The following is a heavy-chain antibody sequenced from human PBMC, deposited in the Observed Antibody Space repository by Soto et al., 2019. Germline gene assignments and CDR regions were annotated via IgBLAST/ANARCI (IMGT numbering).Heavy chain of an antibody. J-gene: IGHJ4*02. CDR2: IYYSGST. Sequence: TLSLTCTVSGGSISSGGYYWSWIRQHPGKGLEWIGYIYYSGSTHYNPSLESRITISVDTSKNQFSLKLSSVTAADTAVYYCATSRGRGARHDFPFDYWGQGTRVT. V-gene: IGHV4-31*03. D-gene: IGHD2-15*01. CDR1: GGSISSGGYY. CDR3: ATSRGRGARHDFPFDY.